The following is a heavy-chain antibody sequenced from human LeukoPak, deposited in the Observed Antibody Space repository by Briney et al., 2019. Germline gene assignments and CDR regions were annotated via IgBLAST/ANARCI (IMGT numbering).Heavy chain of an antibody. CDR2: AGQDDIVK. D-gene: IGHD4-17*01. Sequence: GGSLRLPCAASGFTFSTYAMHWVRQVPGKGLEWVAVAGQDDIVKYYADSVKGRFTISRDNSQNTLYLQMNSLRPEDTAVYYCAKGGASVTRYVDYWGQGTLVTVSS. CDR1: GFTFSTYA. CDR3: AKGGASVTRYVDY. J-gene: IGHJ4*02. V-gene: IGHV3-30*04.